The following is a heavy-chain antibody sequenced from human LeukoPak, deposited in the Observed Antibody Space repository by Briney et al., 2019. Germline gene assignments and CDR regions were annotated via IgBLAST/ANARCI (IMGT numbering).Heavy chain of an antibody. V-gene: IGHV5-51*01. CDR3: ARHGVLIVPPDYYYYMDV. CDR1: GYSFTSYW. D-gene: IGHD3-16*02. Sequence: GESLKISCKGSGYSFTSYWIGWVRQMPGKGLEWMGIIYPGDSDTRYRSSFQGQVTISADKSISTAYLQWSSLKASDTAMYYCARHGVLIVPPDYYYYMDVWGKGTTVTVSS. CDR2: IYPGDSDT. J-gene: IGHJ6*03.